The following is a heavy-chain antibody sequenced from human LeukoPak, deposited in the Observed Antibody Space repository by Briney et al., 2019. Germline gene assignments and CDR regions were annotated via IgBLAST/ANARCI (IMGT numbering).Heavy chain of an antibody. Sequence: PSETPSLTCTVSGGSISSSSYYWGWIRQPPGKGLEWIGSIYYSGSTYYNPSLKSRVTISVDTSKNQFSLKLSSVTAADTAVYYCARRGYSSGWYHFDYWGQGTLVTVSS. CDR3: ARRGYSSGWYHFDY. CDR2: IYYSGST. D-gene: IGHD6-19*01. J-gene: IGHJ4*02. V-gene: IGHV4-39*01. CDR1: GGSISSSSYY.